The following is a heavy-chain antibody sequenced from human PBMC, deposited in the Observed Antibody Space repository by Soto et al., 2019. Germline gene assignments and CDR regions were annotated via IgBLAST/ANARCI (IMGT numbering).Heavy chain of an antibody. D-gene: IGHD2-15*01. CDR3: ARGGYCSGGSCYSTEYFQH. V-gene: IGHV4-59*01. CDR1: GGSISSYY. J-gene: IGHJ1*01. Sequence: PSETLSLTCTVSGGSISSYYWSWIRQPPGKGLEWIGYIYYSGSTNYNPSLKSRVTISVDTSKNQFSLKLSSVTAADTAVYYCARGGYCSGGSCYSTEYFQHWGQGTLVTVSS. CDR2: IYYSGST.